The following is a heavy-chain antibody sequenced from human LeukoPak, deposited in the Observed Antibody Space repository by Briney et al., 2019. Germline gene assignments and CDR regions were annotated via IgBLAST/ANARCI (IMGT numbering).Heavy chain of an antibody. V-gene: IGHV3-7*01. Sequence: GGSLRLSCAASGFTFSSYWMSWVRQAPGKGLEWVANINQDGSGKYYVDSVKGRFTISRDNAKNSLYLQMNSLRAEDTAVYYCARDVWGGYSYGTYYYYCYMDVWGKGTTVTVSS. CDR1: GFTFSSYW. CDR2: INQDGSGK. CDR3: ARDVWGGYSYGTYYYYCYMDV. D-gene: IGHD5-18*01. J-gene: IGHJ6*03.